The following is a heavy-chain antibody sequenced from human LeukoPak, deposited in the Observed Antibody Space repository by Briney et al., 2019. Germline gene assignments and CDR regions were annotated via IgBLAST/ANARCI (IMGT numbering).Heavy chain of an antibody. V-gene: IGHV4-39*07. J-gene: IGHJ4*02. D-gene: IGHD2-15*01. CDR1: GGSISSSSYY. CDR2: IYYSGST. Sequence: SETLSLTCTVSGGSISSSSYYWGWIRQPPGKGLEWIGSIYYSGSTYYNPSLKSRVTISVDTSKNQFSLKLSSVAAADTAVYYCARGGYDYWGQGTLVTVSS. CDR3: ARGGYDY.